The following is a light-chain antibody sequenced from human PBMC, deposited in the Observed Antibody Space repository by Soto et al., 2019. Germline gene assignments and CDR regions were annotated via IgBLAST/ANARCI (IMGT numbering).Light chain of an antibody. CDR1: SSDVGSYNS. CDR2: AVT. V-gene: IGLV2-14*01. J-gene: IGLJ2*01. Sequence: QSALTQPASVSGSPGQSIAISCTGTSSDVGSYNSVSWYQQFPGKAPKLILYAVTNRPSGVSNRFSGPKSGNTASLTISGLRAEDEADYFCSSYTTSATLVFGVGTKLTVL. CDR3: SSYTTSATLV.